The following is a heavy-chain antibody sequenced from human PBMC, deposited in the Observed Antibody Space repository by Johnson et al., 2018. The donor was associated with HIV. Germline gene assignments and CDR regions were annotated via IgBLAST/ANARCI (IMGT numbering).Heavy chain of an antibody. CDR1: GFTFSSYA. V-gene: IGHV3-30*02. D-gene: IGHD6-13*01. CDR2: IRYDGDTT. Sequence: QMLLVESGGGLVQPGGSLRLSCAASGFTFSSYAMHWVRQAPGKGLEWVAFIRYDGDTTFSVDSVKCRFTSSSDNSKNTLYLQMNSLRSEETAVYYCASEIYRTRASSSWYVGAFDIWGQGTMVTASS. J-gene: IGHJ3*02. CDR3: ASEIYRTRASSSWYVGAFDI.